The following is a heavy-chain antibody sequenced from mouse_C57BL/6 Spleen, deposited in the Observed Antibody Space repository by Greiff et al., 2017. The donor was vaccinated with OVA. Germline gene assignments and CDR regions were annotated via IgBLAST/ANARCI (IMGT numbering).Heavy chain of an antibody. CDR3: ARGDYDGGYFDY. CDR1: GYTFTSYT. CDR2: INPSSGYT. Sequence: VKLMESGAELARPGASVKMSCKASGYTFTSYTMHWVKQRPGQGLEWIGYINPSSGYTKYNQKFKDKATLTADKSSSTVYMQLSSLTSEDSAVYYCARGDYDGGYFDYWGQGTTLTVSS. D-gene: IGHD2-4*01. V-gene: IGHV1-4*01. J-gene: IGHJ2*01.